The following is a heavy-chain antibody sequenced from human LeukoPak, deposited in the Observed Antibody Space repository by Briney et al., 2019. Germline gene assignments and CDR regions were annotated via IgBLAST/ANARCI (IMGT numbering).Heavy chain of an antibody. Sequence: GGSLRLSCAASGFTFDDYAMPWVRQAPGKGLEWVSGISWNSGSIGYADSVKGRFTISRDNAKNSLYLQMNSLRAEDTALYYCAKDGVDYYGSGSYYTYWGQGTLVTVSS. J-gene: IGHJ4*02. CDR3: AKDGVDYYGSGSYYTY. V-gene: IGHV3-9*01. CDR2: ISWNSGSI. D-gene: IGHD3-10*01. CDR1: GFTFDDYA.